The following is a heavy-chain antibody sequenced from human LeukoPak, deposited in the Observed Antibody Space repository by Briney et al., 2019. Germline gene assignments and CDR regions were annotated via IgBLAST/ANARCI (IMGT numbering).Heavy chain of an antibody. CDR1: GFTFTTSA. CDR2: IVVGSGNT. Sequence: SVKVSCKASGFTFTTSAMQWVRQARGQRLEWIGWIVVGSGNTNYAPKFQERVTITRDMTTSTAYMELSSLRFDDTAVYYCATILVGPTTVTTRFDYWGQGTLVTVSS. D-gene: IGHD4-11*01. J-gene: IGHJ4*02. CDR3: ATILVGPTTVTTRFDY. V-gene: IGHV1-58*02.